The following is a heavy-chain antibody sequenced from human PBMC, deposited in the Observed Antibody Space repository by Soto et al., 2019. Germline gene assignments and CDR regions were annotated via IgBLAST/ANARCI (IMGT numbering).Heavy chain of an antibody. CDR3: ARSGVDDILTGYSPPGDI. CDR2: IYPGDSDT. V-gene: IGHV5-51*01. J-gene: IGHJ3*02. CDR1: GYSFTSYW. D-gene: IGHD3-9*01. Sequence: GESLKISCNGSGYSFTSYWIGWVRQMPGKGLEWMGIIYPGDSDTRYSPSFQGQVTISADKSISTAYLQWSSLKASDTAMYYCARSGVDDILTGYSPPGDIWGQGTMVTVSS.